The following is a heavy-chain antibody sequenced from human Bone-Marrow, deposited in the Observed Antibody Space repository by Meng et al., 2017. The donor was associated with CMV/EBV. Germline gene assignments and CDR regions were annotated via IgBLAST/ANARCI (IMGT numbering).Heavy chain of an antibody. CDR1: GFTFSSYS. D-gene: IGHD3-22*01. CDR3: AKEVSSGYYAYYFDY. Sequence: GGSLRLSCAASGFTFSSYSMNWVRQAPGKGLEWVSSISSSSSYIYYADSVKGRFTISRDNAKNSLYLQMNSLRAEDTAVYYCAKEVSSGYYAYYFDYWGQGTLVTVSS. J-gene: IGHJ4*02. V-gene: IGHV3-21*01. CDR2: ISSSSSYI.